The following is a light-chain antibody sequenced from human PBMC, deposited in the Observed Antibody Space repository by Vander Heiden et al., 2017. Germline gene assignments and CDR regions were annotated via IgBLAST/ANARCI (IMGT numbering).Light chain of an antibody. Sequence: KPGQAPRLLIYGASSRATGIPYRFSGSGSGPDFTLTISRLQPEDFAVYYCQQSDSSPITFDEGTRLEIK. V-gene: IGKV3-20*01. CDR2: GAS. J-gene: IGKJ5*01. CDR3: QQSDSSPIT.